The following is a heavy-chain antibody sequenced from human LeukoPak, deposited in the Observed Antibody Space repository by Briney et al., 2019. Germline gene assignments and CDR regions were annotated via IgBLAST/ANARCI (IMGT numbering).Heavy chain of an antibody. J-gene: IGHJ4*02. CDR1: GGTFSSYA. D-gene: IGHD3-3*01. Sequence: SAKVSCKASGGTFSSYAISWVRQAPGQGLEWMGGIIPIFGTANYAQKFQGRVTITADESTSTAYMELSSLRSEDTAVYYCARDAPWSGYYTAFDYWGQGTLVTVSS. V-gene: IGHV1-69*13. CDR3: ARDAPWSGYYTAFDY. CDR2: IIPIFGTA.